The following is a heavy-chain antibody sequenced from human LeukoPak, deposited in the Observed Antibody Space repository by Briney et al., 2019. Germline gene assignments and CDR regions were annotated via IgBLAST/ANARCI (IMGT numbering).Heavy chain of an antibody. Sequence: ASVKVSCKASGYSFTNYGVSWVRQAPGQGLAWMGWIGVYNGNTDYAQKFQGRVTMTTDTSTSTAYMELRSLRSDDTAVYYCARGGMGAYDSSGYPLKSHPHEDYMDVWGRGTTVTISS. V-gene: IGHV1-18*01. CDR2: IGVYNGNT. CDR3: ARGGMGAYDSSGYPLKSHPHEDYMDV. D-gene: IGHD3-22*01. J-gene: IGHJ6*03. CDR1: GYSFTNYG.